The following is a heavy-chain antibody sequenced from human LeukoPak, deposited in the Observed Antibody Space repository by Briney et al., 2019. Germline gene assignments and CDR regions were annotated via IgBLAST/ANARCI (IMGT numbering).Heavy chain of an antibody. CDR3: ARAQDCSSTSCYFLGWDDYYYYGMDV. CDR1: GGSFSGYY. J-gene: IGHJ6*02. D-gene: IGHD2-2*01. V-gene: IGHV4-34*01. CDR2: INHSGST. Sequence: PSETLSLTCAVYGGSFSGYYWSWIRQPPGKGLEWIGEINHSGSTNYNPSLKSRVTISVDTSKNQFSLKLSSVTAADTAVYYCARAQDCSSTSCYFLGWDDYYYYGMDVWGQGTTVTVSS.